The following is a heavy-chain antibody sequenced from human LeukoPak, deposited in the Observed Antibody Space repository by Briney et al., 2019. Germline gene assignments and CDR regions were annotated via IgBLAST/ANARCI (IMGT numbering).Heavy chain of an antibody. Sequence: SETPSLTSAVYGGSFRGYYWSCIPQPPGKGLERIGEINHSVGINNNPSPKSRVTISVDTSKNQFSLKLSSVSAADTAVYYCASFPEFTPAVGWVDYCGQGTLVTVSS. J-gene: IGHJ4*02. CDR1: GGSFRGYY. V-gene: IGHV4-34*01. CDR2: INHSVGI. D-gene: IGHD1-14*01. CDR3: ASFPEFTPAVGWVDY.